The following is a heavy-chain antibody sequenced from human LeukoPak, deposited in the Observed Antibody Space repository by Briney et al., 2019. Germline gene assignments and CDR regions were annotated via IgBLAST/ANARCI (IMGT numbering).Heavy chain of an antibody. D-gene: IGHD2-15*01. V-gene: IGHV1-69*06. Sequence: GASVKVSCKASGGTFSSYAISWVRQAPGQGLEWMGGIIPIFGTANYAQKFQGRVTITADKSTSTAYMELSSLRSEDTAVYYCARGGYCSGGSCYMLGDYYGMDVWGEGTTVTVSS. J-gene: IGHJ6*04. CDR2: IIPIFGTA. CDR1: GGTFSSYA. CDR3: ARGGYCSGGSCYMLGDYYGMDV.